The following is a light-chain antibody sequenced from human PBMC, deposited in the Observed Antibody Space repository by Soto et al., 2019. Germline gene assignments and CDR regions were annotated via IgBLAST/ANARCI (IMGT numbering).Light chain of an antibody. J-gene: IGKJ4*01. CDR2: AAS. CDR1: QGISSY. V-gene: IGKV1-8*01. Sequence: AIRMTQSPSSLSASTGDRVTITCRASQGISSYLAWYQQKPWKAPKLLIYAASTWQSGVPSRFSGSGSGTDFTLTISCLQSEDFATYYCQQYYSYPLTFGGGTKVEIK. CDR3: QQYYSYPLT.